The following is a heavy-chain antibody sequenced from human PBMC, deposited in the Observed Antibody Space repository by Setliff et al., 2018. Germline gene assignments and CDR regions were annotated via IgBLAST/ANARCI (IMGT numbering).Heavy chain of an antibody. V-gene: IGHV4-34*01. CDR1: GGSFSGYY. Sequence: SETLSLTCAAYGGSFSGYYWSWIRQPPGKGLEWIGEINHSGSTNYNPSLKSRVTISVDTSKNQFSLKLSSVTAADTAVYYCARGNEYYDILTGYENYFDYWGQGTLVTVSS. CDR2: INHSGST. CDR3: ARGNEYYDILTGYENYFDY. D-gene: IGHD3-9*01. J-gene: IGHJ4*02.